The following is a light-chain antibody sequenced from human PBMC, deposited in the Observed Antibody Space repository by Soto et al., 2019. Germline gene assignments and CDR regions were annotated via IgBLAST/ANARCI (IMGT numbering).Light chain of an antibody. Sequence: DIEMTQSPSSLSASVGDSVTITCRASQSISHFLNWYQQKPGQAPRLLIYGASRRATGFPARFSGSGSGTDFTLTISSLQSEDFAVYYCQQYDNWPWTFGQGTKVEI. CDR3: QQYDNWPWT. CDR2: GAS. CDR1: QSISHF. J-gene: IGKJ1*01. V-gene: IGKV3-15*01.